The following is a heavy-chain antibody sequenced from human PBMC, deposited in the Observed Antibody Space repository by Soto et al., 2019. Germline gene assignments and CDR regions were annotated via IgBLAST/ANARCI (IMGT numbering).Heavy chain of an antibody. D-gene: IGHD2-15*01. CDR3: ARGRYCLTGRCFPNWFDS. J-gene: IGHJ5*01. Sequence: SETLSLTCSVSGDSISTVDYFWAWIRQPPGQSLEYIGYIYKSTTTYYNPSFESRVAISLDTSKSQFSLTVTSVTAADTAVYFCARGRYCLTGRCFPNWFDSWGQGTLVTVYS. CDR2: IYKSTTT. CDR1: GDSISTVDYF. V-gene: IGHV4-30-4*01.